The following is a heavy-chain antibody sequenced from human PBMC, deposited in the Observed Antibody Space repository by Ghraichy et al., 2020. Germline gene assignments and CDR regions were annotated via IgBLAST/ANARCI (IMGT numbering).Heavy chain of an antibody. CDR2: IYQSGTT. D-gene: IGHD2/OR15-2a*01. CDR3: ARDDSIGAGPFDV. CDR1: GGSIREYY. V-gene: IGHV4-59*01. Sequence: LTCTVSGGSIREYYWSWIRQAPGKGLEWVGYIYQSGTTHYNLSLKSRVTISIDTSKNQFSLKLRSVTAADAAVYFCARDDSIGAGPFDVWGQGAMVTVSS. J-gene: IGHJ3*01.